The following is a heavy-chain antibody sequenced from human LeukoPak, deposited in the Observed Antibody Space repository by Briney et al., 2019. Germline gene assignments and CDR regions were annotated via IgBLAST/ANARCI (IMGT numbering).Heavy chain of an antibody. CDR3: ARDCAYCGGDSRGWAFDI. CDR1: GYSFTSYW. V-gene: IGHV5-51*01. Sequence: GESLKISCKGSGYSFTSYWIGWVRQMPGKGLEWMGIIYPGDSDTRYSPSFQGQVTISADKSISTAYLQWSSLKASDTAMHYCARDCAYCGGDSRGWAFDIWGQGTMVTVSS. CDR2: IYPGDSDT. J-gene: IGHJ3*02. D-gene: IGHD2-21*02.